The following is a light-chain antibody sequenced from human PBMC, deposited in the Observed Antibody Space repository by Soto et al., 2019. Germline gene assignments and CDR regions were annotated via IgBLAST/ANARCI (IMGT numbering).Light chain of an antibody. Sequence: DIQVTQSPSSLSTSIGDKVTITCRASQSIGHFLIWYQQKPGKAPNLIIYATSTLRSGVPSRFTGSGSGTDFTLTITNLQPQDFADYFCQQDYDIPHTFGQGTSLEI. CDR3: QQDYDIPHT. J-gene: IGKJ2*01. CDR2: ATS. CDR1: QSIGHF. V-gene: IGKV1-39*01.